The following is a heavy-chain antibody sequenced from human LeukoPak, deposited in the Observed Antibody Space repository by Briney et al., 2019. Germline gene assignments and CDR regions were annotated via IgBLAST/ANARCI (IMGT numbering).Heavy chain of an antibody. V-gene: IGHV1-8*01. D-gene: IGHD3-3*01. CDR2: MNPNSGNT. J-gene: IGHJ6*03. CDR1: GYTFTSYD. Sequence: ASVKVSCKASGYTFTSYDINWVRQATGQGLEWMGCMNPNSGNTGYAQKFQGRVTMTRNTSISTAYMELSSLRSEDTAVYYCARGATLGRYYDFWSGYYRAAYYYYMDVWGKGTTVTVSS. CDR3: ARGATLGRYYDFWSGYYRAAYYYYMDV.